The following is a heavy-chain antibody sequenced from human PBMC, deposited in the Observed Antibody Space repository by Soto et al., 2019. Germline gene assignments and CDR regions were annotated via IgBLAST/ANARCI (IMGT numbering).Heavy chain of an antibody. V-gene: IGHV1-69*13. D-gene: IGHD2-2*01. J-gene: IGHJ3*02. CDR3: ASNGYQLRKNALDI. Sequence: SVKVSCKASGGTFSSYAISWVRQAPGQGLEWMGGIIPIFGTANYAQKFQGRVTITADESTSTAYMDLSSLRSEDTAVYYCASNGYQLRKNALDIWGQGTMVTVS. CDR1: GGTFSSYA. CDR2: IIPIFGTA.